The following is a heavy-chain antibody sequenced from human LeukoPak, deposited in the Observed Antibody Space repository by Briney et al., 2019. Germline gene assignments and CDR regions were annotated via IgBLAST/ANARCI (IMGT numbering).Heavy chain of an antibody. V-gene: IGHV1-2*02. CDR3: ARTKKVDYGDYENYFDY. CDR2: INPNSDGT. J-gene: IGHJ4*02. Sequence: ASVKVSCKASGFTFTAYHMHWVRQAPGQGLEWMGWINPNSDGTNYAQKFQGRVTMTRDTSISTAYMELSGLRSDDTAVYYCARTKKVDYGDYENYFDYWGQGTLVTVSS. D-gene: IGHD4-17*01. CDR1: GFTFTAYH.